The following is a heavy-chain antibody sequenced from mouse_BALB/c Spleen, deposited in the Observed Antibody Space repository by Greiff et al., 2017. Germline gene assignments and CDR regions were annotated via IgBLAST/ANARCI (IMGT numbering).Heavy chain of an antibody. V-gene: IGHV5-4*02. CDR3: ARDSLYGFAY. J-gene: IGHJ3*01. CDR2: ISDGGSYT. CDR1: GFTFSDYY. D-gene: IGHD1-1*01. Sequence: DVKLVESGGGLVKPGGSLKLSCAASGFTFSDYYMYWVRQTPEKRLEWVATISDGGSYTYYPDSVKGRFTISRDNAKNNLYLQMSSLKSEDTAMYYCARDSLYGFAYWGQGTLVTVSA.